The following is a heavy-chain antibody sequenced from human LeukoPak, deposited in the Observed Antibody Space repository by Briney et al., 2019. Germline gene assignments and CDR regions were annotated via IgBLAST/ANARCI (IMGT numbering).Heavy chain of an antibody. CDR3: ARGGPAAGRFDY. Sequence: GGSLRLSCEASGFTFNTYSMNWARQAPGKGLEWVAVISSDGTNKDYADSVKGRFSISRDNSKNTLYLQMNRLRADDTAVYYCARGGPAAGRFDYWGQGTLVTVSS. V-gene: IGHV3-30*04. CDR1: GFTFNTYS. J-gene: IGHJ4*02. CDR2: ISSDGTNK. D-gene: IGHD6-13*01.